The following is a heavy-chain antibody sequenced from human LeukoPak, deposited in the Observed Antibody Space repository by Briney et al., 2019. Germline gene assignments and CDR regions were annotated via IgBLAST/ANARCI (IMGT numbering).Heavy chain of an antibody. CDR1: GFTVSSNY. J-gene: IGHJ1*01. Sequence: GGSLRLSCVASGFTVSSNYMSWVRQAPGKGLEWGSVIYSGGSTYYADSVKGRFTISRDNSKNTLYLQMNSLRAEDTAVYYCARGYYYDSSAPAFQHWGQGTLVTVSS. CDR3: ARGYYYDSSAPAFQH. V-gene: IGHV3-66*01. D-gene: IGHD3-22*01. CDR2: IYSGGST.